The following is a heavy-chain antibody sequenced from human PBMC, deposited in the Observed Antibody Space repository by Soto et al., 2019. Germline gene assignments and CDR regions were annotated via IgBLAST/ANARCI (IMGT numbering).Heavy chain of an antibody. J-gene: IGHJ4*02. V-gene: IGHV1-8*01. Sequence: QVQLVQSGAEVKKPGASVKVSCKASGYTFTNYDINWVRQATGQGLEWMGWTNPKSGYTGFAQKFQGRVTXTRDSSISTAYMELHSLTSEDTAVYYCARTDGDLDYWGQGTLITVSS. D-gene: IGHD4-17*01. CDR3: ARTDGDLDY. CDR1: GYTFTNYD. CDR2: TNPKSGYT.